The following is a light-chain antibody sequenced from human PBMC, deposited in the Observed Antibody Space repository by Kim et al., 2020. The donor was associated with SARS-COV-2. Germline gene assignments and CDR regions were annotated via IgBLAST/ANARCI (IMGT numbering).Light chain of an antibody. CDR1: QSVSRS. V-gene: IGKV3-11*01. CDR3: QQRSNWTLT. CDR2: DAS. Sequence: EIVLTQSPATLSLSPGERATISCRASQSVSRSFAWYQQKPGQAPRLLIYDASKRATGIPARFSGSGSGTDFTLTISSLEPEDFAVYYCQQRSNWTLTFGGGTKVDIK. J-gene: IGKJ4*01.